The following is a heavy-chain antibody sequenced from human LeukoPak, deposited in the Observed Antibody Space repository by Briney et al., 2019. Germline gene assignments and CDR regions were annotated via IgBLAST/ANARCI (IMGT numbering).Heavy chain of an antibody. V-gene: IGHV3-7*01. CDR3: ARGRYSHGTNWFDP. CDR1: GFTFNNYW. D-gene: IGHD5-18*01. J-gene: IGHJ5*02. CDR2: IKEDGTKK. Sequence: GGSLRLSCAASGFTFNNYWMIWVRQAPGRGLEWVANIKEDGTKKNYVDSVKGRFTISRDDAKNSLYLQMNSLRVEDTAVYYCARGRYSHGTNWFDPWGQGTLVTVSS.